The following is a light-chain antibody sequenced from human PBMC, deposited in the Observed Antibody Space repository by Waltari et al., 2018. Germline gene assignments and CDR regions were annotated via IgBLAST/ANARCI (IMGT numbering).Light chain of an antibody. CDR1: SSDVGGHAS. V-gene: IGLV2-14*03. J-gene: IGLJ2*01. CDR2: DVN. CDR3: SSYSTSSSLIL. Sequence: QSALSQPASVSGSPGQSITISCTGASSDVGGHASVSWYQQHPGKAPKLIIRDVNNRPSGVSNRFSGSKSGNTASLTISGLQAEDEADYYCSSYSTSSSLILFGEGTKVTVL.